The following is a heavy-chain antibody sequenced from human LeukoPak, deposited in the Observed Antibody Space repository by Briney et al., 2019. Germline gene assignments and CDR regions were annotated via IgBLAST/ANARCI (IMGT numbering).Heavy chain of an antibody. D-gene: IGHD1-14*01. V-gene: IGHV3-43*02. Sequence: GGSLRLSCAASGFTFDDYVMYWLRQVPGKGLEGVSLITGDGGTRYYADSVKGRFTISRDNSKNSLYLQMNSLRTEAIAFYDSAQDVAPGRGWYYMDVWGKGTTVTVSS. CDR3: AQDVAPGRGWYYMDV. CDR1: GFTFDDYV. J-gene: IGHJ6*03. CDR2: ITGDGGTR.